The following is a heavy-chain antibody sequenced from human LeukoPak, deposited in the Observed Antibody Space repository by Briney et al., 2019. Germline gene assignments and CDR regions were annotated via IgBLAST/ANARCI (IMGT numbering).Heavy chain of an antibody. CDR1: GYDFSTYG. CDR3: ARAFSASKSCDY. Sequence: RWASVKVSCRTSGYDFSTYGITWVRQAPGQGLEYMGWIRPSNGNRNYAQKVQDRVTLTTDTSTSTVYMELRSLRSDDTAVYYCARAFSASKSCDYWGRGTLVTVSS. D-gene: IGHD6-19*01. CDR2: IRPSNGNR. V-gene: IGHV1-18*01. J-gene: IGHJ4*02.